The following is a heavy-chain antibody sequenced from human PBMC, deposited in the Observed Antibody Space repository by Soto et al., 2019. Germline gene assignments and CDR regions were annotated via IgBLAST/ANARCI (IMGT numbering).Heavy chain of an antibody. V-gene: IGHV1-3*01. Sequence: ASVKVSCKASGYTFTSYAMHWVRQAPGQRLEWMGWINAGNGNTKYSQKFQGRVTITRDTSASTAYMELSSLRSEDTAVYYCARGYCSGGSCYYRPKYNWFDPWGQGTLVTVSS. CDR2: INAGNGNT. D-gene: IGHD2-15*01. J-gene: IGHJ5*02. CDR1: GYTFTSYA. CDR3: ARGYCSGGSCYYRPKYNWFDP.